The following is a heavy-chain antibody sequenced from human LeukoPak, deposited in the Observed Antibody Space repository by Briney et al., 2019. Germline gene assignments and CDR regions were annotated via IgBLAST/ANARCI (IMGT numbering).Heavy chain of an antibody. Sequence: PGGSLRLSCAVSGFTFSSYWMSWVRQAPGKGLEWVANIKQDGSEKDYVDSVKGRFTISRDNAKNSLYLQMNNLRAEDTAVYYCARYCGGDCYGMDVWGQGTTVTVSS. CDR3: ARYCGGDCYGMDV. CDR1: GFTFSSYW. CDR2: IKQDGSEK. V-gene: IGHV3-7*01. D-gene: IGHD2-21*01. J-gene: IGHJ6*02.